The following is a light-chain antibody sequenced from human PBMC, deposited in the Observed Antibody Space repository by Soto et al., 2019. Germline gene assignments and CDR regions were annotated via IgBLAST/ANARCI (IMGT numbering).Light chain of an antibody. Sequence: QSVLTQPASVSGSPGQSITISRTGTSSDVGGYNYVSWYQQHPGKAPKLMIYDVSNRPSGVSNRFSGSKSGNTASQTISGLQAEDEADYYCSSYTSSSTPVVFGGGTQRTVL. V-gene: IGLV2-14*01. J-gene: IGLJ2*01. CDR1: SSDVGGYNY. CDR3: SSYTSSSTPVV. CDR2: DVS.